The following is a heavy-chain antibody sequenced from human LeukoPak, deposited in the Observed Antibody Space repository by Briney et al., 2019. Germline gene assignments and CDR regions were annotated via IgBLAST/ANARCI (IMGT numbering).Heavy chain of an antibody. Sequence: PGRSLRLSCAASGFTFSSYAMHWVRQAPGKGLEWVANIKQDGSEKYYVDSVKGRFTISRDNAKNSLYLQMSSLRAEDTAVYYCARVRDGYKPPKLSSYYYMDVWGKGTTVTISS. J-gene: IGHJ6*03. CDR1: GFTFSSYA. CDR2: IKQDGSEK. D-gene: IGHD5-24*01. V-gene: IGHV3-7*01. CDR3: ARVRDGYKPPKLSSYYYMDV.